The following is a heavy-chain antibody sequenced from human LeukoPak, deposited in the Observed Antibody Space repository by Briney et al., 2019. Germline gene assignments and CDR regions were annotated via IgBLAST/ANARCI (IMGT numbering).Heavy chain of an antibody. CDR3: AKAVGGSYYYYMDV. V-gene: IGHV3-30*02. Sequence: GESLRLSCAASGFTFSTYGMHWARQAPGKGLEWVAFIRYDGRINYYADSVKGRFTISRDNSKNTLNLQMNSLRTEDTAVYYCAKAVGGSYYYYMDVWGKGTTVTVSS. CDR2: IRYDGRIN. CDR1: GFTFSTYG. D-gene: IGHD3-10*01. J-gene: IGHJ6*03.